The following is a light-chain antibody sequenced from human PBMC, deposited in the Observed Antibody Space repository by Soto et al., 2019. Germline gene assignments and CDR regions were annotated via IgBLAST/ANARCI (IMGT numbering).Light chain of an antibody. Sequence: QAVVTQPPSASGTPGQRVTISCSGSSSNIGSNTVNWSQQLPGTAPKLLIYSNNQRPSGVPDRFSGSKSGTSASLAISGLQSEDEADYYCAAWDDSLNGWVFGGGTKLTVL. CDR3: AAWDDSLNGWV. J-gene: IGLJ3*02. V-gene: IGLV1-44*01. CDR1: SSNIGSNT. CDR2: SNN.